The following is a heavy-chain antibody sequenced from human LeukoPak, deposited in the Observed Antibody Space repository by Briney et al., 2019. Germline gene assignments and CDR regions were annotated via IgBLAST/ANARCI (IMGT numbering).Heavy chain of an antibody. J-gene: IGHJ5*02. CDR2: IYTSGST. CDR3: ARDLTYNWNANYLFDP. D-gene: IGHD1-20*01. Sequence: SETLSLTCTVSGRPISSYHWSWIRQPAGKGLESIGSIYTSGSTNYNPSLKSHVTMSVDTSKNQFSLKLSSVAAADTAVYYCARDLTYNWNANYLFDPWGQGTLVTVAS. V-gene: IGHV4-4*07. CDR1: GRPISSYH.